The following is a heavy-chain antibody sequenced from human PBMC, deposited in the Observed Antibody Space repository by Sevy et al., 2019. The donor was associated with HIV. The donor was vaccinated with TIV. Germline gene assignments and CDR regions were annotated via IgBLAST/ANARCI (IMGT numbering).Heavy chain of an antibody. J-gene: IGHJ4*01. Sequence: GGSLRLSCTASGFAFSTYGMHWVRQAPGKGLEWVAFIWYEGINKDYAEPVKGRFTISRDNSKNTLYLQMNSLRVDDAAEYYCARERRSSGIDYWGQGTLVTVS. CDR1: GFAFSTYG. CDR3: ARERRSSGIDY. D-gene: IGHD3-10*01. V-gene: IGHV3-33*01. CDR2: IWYEGINK.